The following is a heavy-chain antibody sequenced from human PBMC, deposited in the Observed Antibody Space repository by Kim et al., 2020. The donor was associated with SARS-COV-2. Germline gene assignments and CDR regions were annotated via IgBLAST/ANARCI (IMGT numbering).Heavy chain of an antibody. CDR2: IYHSGST. V-gene: IGHV4-30-2*01. D-gene: IGHD3-16*02. CDR1: GLSISRGGYS. J-gene: IGHJ2*01. CDR3: ARLSVWYFDF. Sequence: SETLSLTCALSGLSISRGGYSWSWILQPPGKGLEWIGYIYHSGSTYYNPCLKSRITRSVDRSKNQFSLKLRSVTAEDTIVYYCARLSVWYFDFWGRGTLGTVSS.